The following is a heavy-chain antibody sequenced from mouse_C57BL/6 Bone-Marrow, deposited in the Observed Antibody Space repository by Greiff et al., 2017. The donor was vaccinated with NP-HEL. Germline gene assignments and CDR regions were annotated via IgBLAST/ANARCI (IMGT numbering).Heavy chain of an antibody. V-gene: IGHV2-2*01. CDR1: GFSLTSYG. Sequence: QVHVKQSGPGLVQPSQSLSITCTVSGFSLTSYGVHWVRQSPGKGLEWLGVIWSGGSTDYNAAFISRLSISKDNSKSQVFFKMNSLQADDTAIYYCARGDYGSSSYYFDYWGQGTTLTVSS. D-gene: IGHD1-1*01. CDR2: IWSGGST. J-gene: IGHJ2*01. CDR3: ARGDYGSSSYYFDY.